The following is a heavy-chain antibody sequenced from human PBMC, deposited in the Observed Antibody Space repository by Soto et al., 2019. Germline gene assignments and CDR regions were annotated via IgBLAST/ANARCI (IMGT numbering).Heavy chain of an antibody. J-gene: IGHJ6*02. V-gene: IGHV3-30*18. CDR2: ISYDGSNK. CDR1: GFTFSSYG. D-gene: IGHD1-26*01. CDR3: ANVVGAPYYYYYGMDV. Sequence: GGALRLSCAASGFTFSSYGMHWVRQAPGKGLEWVAVISYDGSNKYYADSVKGRFTISRDNSKNTLYLQMNSLRAEDTAVYYCANVVGAPYYYYYGMDVWGQGTTVTVSS.